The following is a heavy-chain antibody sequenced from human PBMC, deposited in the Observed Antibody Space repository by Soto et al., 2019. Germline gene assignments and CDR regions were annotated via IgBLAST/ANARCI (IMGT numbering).Heavy chain of an antibody. CDR1: VYTVTSYG. CDR3: ARDRVVVVLGAFDI. D-gene: IGHD3-22*01. V-gene: IGHV1-18*01. CDR2: ISAYNGNT. J-gene: IGHJ3*02. Sequence: GASVKVYCKACVYTVTSYGMSWVRQTPGQGLEWMGWISAYNGNTNYAQKLQGRVTMTTDTSTSTAYMELRSLRSDDTAVYYCARDRVVVVLGAFDIWDQGTMVTVSS.